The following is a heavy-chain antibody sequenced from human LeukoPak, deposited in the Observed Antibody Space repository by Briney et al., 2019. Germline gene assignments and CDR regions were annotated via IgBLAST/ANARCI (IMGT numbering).Heavy chain of an antibody. J-gene: IGHJ4*02. CDR3: ARDYYDSNNYYYFDF. V-gene: IGHV1-2*02. CDR1: GYTFTGYS. Sequence: ASVKVSCKASGYTFTGYSMHWVRQAPGQGLEWMGWINPNSGGTNYAQKFQGRVTMTRDTSISTAYVELSRLRSDDTAVYYCARDYYDSNNYYYFDFWGQGTLVTVSS. D-gene: IGHD3-22*01. CDR2: INPNSGGT.